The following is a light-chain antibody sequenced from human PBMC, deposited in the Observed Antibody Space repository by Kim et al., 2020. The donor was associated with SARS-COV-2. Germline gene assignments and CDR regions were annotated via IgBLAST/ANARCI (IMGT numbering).Light chain of an antibody. CDR2: KDT. J-gene: IGLJ3*02. V-gene: IGLV3-25*03. CDR3: QSADSSDTFWV. CDR1: ALPKQY. Sequence: PGQTARITCSGDALPKQYAYWFQQKPGQAPVFVIYKDTERPSGIPERFSGSTSGTTVTLTISGVQAEDEADYYCQSADSSDTFWVFGGGTQLTVL.